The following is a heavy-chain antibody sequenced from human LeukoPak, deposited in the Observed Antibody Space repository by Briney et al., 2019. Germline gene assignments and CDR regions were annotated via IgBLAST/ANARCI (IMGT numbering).Heavy chain of an antibody. J-gene: IGHJ4*02. V-gene: IGHV1-18*01. D-gene: IGHD3-9*01. CDR3: AREDLTGYPSDY. Sequence: ASVKVSCKASGYKFTNYGISWVRQAPGQGLEWMGWISPYNGNTIYAQKLQGRVTMTTDTSTSTAYMELRSLRSDDTAVYYCAREDLTGYPSDYWGQGTLVTVSS. CDR2: ISPYNGNT. CDR1: GYKFTNYG.